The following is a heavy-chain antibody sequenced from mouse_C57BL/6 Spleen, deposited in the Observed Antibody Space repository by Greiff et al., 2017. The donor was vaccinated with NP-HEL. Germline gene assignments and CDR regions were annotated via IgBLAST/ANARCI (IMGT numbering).Heavy chain of an antibody. D-gene: IGHD1-1*01. CDR1: GFTFSDYG. V-gene: IGHV5-17*01. Sequence: EVQVVESGGGLVKPGGSLKLSCAASGFTFSDYGMHWVRQAPEKGLEWVAYISSGSSTIYYADTVKGRFTISRDNAKNTLFLQMTTLRSEDTATYNCARKGYYYGSSGDAMDYWGQGTSVTVSS. CDR3: ARKGYYYGSSGDAMDY. CDR2: ISSGSSTI. J-gene: IGHJ4*01.